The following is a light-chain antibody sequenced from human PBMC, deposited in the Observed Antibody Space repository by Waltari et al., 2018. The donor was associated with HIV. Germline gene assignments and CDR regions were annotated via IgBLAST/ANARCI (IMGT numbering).Light chain of an antibody. CDR2: DDS. Sequence: SYVLTQPPSVSVAPGQTARITCGGSSIGSNSVHWYQQKPGQAPVLVVSDDSDRPSGIPERFSGSKSGNTATLTISRVEAGDEADYYCQVWYSLTDPVVFGGGTKLTVL. CDR1: SIGSNS. CDR3: QVWYSLTDPVV. J-gene: IGLJ2*01. V-gene: IGLV3-21*02.